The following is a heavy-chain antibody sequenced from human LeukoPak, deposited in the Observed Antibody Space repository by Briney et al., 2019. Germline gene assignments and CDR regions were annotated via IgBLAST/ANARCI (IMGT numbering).Heavy chain of an antibody. Sequence: ASVKVSCKASGYTFTSYYMHWVRHAPGQGLEWMGIINPSGGSTTYPQKFQGRVTMTRDTSTSTVYMDLSSLRSEDTAMYYCARRTTVSACDYWGQGTLVTVSS. J-gene: IGHJ4*02. D-gene: IGHD4-17*01. V-gene: IGHV1-46*01. CDR2: INPSGGST. CDR1: GYTFTSYY. CDR3: ARRTTVSACDY.